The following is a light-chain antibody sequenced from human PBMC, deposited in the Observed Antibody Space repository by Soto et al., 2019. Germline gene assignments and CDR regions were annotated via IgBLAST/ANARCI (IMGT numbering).Light chain of an antibody. CDR3: SSYASSSTLV. CDR2: DVS. CDR1: SSDVGGYDY. V-gene: IGLV2-14*01. J-gene: IGLJ3*02. Sequence: QSALTQPASVSGSPGQSITISCTGTSSDVGGYDYVSWYQQHPGKAPKLMIYDVSHRPSGASNRFSGSKSGNTASLTISGLQAEDEADYYCSSYASSSTLVFGGGTKVTVL.